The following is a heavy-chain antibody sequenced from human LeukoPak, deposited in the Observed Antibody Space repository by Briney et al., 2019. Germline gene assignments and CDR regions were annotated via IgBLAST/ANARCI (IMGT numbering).Heavy chain of an antibody. CDR3: ARGGTYDILTGYLPDDY. D-gene: IGHD3-9*01. CDR1: GGSISSYY. J-gene: IGHJ4*02. Sequence: PSETLSLTCTVSGGSISSYYWSWIRQPPGKGLEWIGYIYYSGSTNYNPSLKSRVTISVDTSKNQFSLKLSSVTAADTAVYYCARGGTYDILTGYLPDDYWGQGSLVTVSS. CDR2: IYYSGST. V-gene: IGHV4-59*01.